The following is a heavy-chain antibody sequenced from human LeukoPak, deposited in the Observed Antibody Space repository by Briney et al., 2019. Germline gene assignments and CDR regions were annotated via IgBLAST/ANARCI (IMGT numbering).Heavy chain of an antibody. Sequence: ASVKVSCKASGYSFTSYGISWVRQAPGQGLEWMGWISTYDGNTNYAQRVQDRLTMTTDSSTSTAYMELSSLRSEDTAVYYCARDHSTGGNWGQGTLVTVSS. CDR2: ISTYDGNT. D-gene: IGHD2-8*02. CDR3: ARDHSTGGN. CDR1: GYSFTSYG. V-gene: IGHV1-18*04. J-gene: IGHJ4*02.